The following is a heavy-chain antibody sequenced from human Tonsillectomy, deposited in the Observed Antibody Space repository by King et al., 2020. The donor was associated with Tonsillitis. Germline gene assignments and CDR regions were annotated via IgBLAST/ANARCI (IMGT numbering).Heavy chain of an antibody. D-gene: IGHD6-19*01. CDR2: SYYSGST. CDR3: ARGRVAVAGFDY. CDR1: GGSINSDY. Sequence: VQLQESGPGLVKPSETLSLTCTVSGGSINSDYWSWIRQPPGRGLEWIGCSYYSGSTDYNPPLKSRVTISLDTSKNQVSLKLDSVTAADTAVYYCARGRVAVAGFDYWGQGTLVTVSS. V-gene: IGHV4-59*01. J-gene: IGHJ4*02.